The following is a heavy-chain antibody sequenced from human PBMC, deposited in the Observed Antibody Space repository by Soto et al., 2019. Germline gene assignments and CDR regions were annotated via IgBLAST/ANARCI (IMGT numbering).Heavy chain of an antibody. CDR2: IIPIFGTA. V-gene: IGHV1-69*12. CDR1: GGTFSSYA. J-gene: IGHJ6*02. D-gene: IGHD2-15*01. CDR3: ARDKPVVVVAAHTPPGGMDG. Sequence: QVQLVQSGAEVKKPGSSVKVSCKASGGTFSSYAISWVRQAPGQGLEWMGGIIPIFGTANYAQKFQGRVTITAEESTSTAYMELSSLRSGDTAVYYCARDKPVVVVAAHTPPGGMDGWGQGTRVTVSS.